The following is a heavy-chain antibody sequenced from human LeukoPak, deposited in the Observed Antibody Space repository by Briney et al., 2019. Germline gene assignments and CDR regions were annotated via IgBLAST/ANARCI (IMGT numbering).Heavy chain of an antibody. V-gene: IGHV1-69*05. CDR1: GGTFSSYA. CDR3: ARAIVSITIFGVVTGFDP. Sequence: ASVKVSCKASGGTFSSYAISWVRQAPGQGLEWMGGIIPIFGTANYAQKFQGRVTITTDESTSTAYMELSSLRSEDTAVYYCARAIVSITIFGVVTGFDPWGQGTLVTVSS. D-gene: IGHD3-3*01. J-gene: IGHJ5*02. CDR2: IIPIFGTA.